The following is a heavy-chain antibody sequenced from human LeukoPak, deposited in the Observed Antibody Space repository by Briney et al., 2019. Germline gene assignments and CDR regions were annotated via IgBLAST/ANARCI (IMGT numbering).Heavy chain of an antibody. J-gene: IGHJ5*02. CDR1: GGTFSSYA. Sequence: ASVKVSCKASGGTFSSYAISWVRQAPGKGLEWMGGFDPEDGETIYAQKFQGRVTMTEDTSTDTAYMELSSLRSEDTAVYYCATAAMLPLTNWFDPWGQGTLVTVSS. V-gene: IGHV1-24*01. CDR3: ATAAMLPLTNWFDP. CDR2: FDPEDGET. D-gene: IGHD2-15*01.